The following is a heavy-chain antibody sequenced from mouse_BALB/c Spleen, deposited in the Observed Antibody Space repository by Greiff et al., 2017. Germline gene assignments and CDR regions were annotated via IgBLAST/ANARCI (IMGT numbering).Heavy chain of an antibody. CDR2: IDPETGGT. J-gene: IGHJ2*01. CDR1: GYTFTDYE. V-gene: IGHV1-15*01. D-gene: IGHD1-1*01. Sequence: QVQLKESGAELVRPGASVTLSCKASGYTFTDYEMHWVKQTPVHGLEWIGAIDPETGGTAYNQKFKGKATLTADKSSSTAYMELRSLTSEDSAVYYCTRDYGSSYPYFDYWGQGTTLTVSS. CDR3: TRDYGSSYPYFDY.